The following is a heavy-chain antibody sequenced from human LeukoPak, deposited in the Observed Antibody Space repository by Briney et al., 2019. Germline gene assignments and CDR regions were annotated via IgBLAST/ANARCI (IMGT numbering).Heavy chain of an antibody. J-gene: IGHJ4*02. Sequence: GGSLRLSRAASGFTFNTYAMSWVRQAPWERLQWVSGISDSGGNTYYADSVRGRFTISRDNSKNTLYLQMNSLRAEDTAVYYCARHRSSWLIDYWGQGTLVTVPS. CDR2: ISDSGGNT. CDR1: GFTFNTYA. V-gene: IGHV3-23*01. D-gene: IGHD6-6*01. CDR3: ARHRSSWLIDY.